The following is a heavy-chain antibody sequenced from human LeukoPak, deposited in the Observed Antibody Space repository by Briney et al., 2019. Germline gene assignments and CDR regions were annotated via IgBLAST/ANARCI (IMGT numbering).Heavy chain of an antibody. D-gene: IGHD3-10*01. Sequence: GASVKVSCKASGYTFTGHYMHWVRQAPGKGLEWMGGFDPEDGETIYAQKFQGRVTMTEDTSTDTAYMELSSLRSEDTAVYYCATVRVWFGELFNYWGQGTLVTVSS. V-gene: IGHV1-24*01. CDR2: FDPEDGET. CDR3: ATVRVWFGELFNY. J-gene: IGHJ4*02. CDR1: GYTFTGHY.